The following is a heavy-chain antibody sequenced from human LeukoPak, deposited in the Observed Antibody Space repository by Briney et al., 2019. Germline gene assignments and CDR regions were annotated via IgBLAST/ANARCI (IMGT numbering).Heavy chain of an antibody. CDR3: ARDYYDSSGYQYYFDY. J-gene: IGHJ4*02. CDR1: GDSISTYY. V-gene: IGHV4-59*01. Sequence: SETLSLTCTVSGDSISTYYWNWIRQPPGKGLEWIGYVYYSGSTNYSSSLKSRVTISLDTSKKQISLSLRSVTAADTAVYYCARDYYDSSGYQYYFDYWGQGTLVTVSS. D-gene: IGHD3-22*01. CDR2: VYYSGST.